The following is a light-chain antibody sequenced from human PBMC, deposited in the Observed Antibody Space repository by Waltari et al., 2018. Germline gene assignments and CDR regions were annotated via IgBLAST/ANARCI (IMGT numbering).Light chain of an antibody. CDR1: HSISTW. J-gene: IGKJ3*01. V-gene: IGKV1-5*03. Sequence: DIQMTQSPSTLSASVGDRVPITCRASHSISTWLAWYQQKPGKAPKLLIYEASSIENGVPSRFSGSGSGTEFTLTISSLQPDDFATYYCQQFNTYPIPFGRGTKVDIK. CDR3: QQFNTYPIP. CDR2: EAS.